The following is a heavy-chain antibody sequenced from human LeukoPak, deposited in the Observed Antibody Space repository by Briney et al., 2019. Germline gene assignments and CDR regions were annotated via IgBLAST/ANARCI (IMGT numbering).Heavy chain of an antibody. CDR2: ISYDGSNK. Sequence: GGSLRLSCAASGFTFSSYGMHWVRQAPGKGLEWVAVISYDGSNKYYADSVKGRFTISRDNSKNTLYLQMNSLRAEDTAVYYCATIGGDYVSFDNWGQGTLVTVTS. V-gene: IGHV3-30*03. CDR3: ATIGGDYVSFDN. CDR1: GFTFSSYG. J-gene: IGHJ4*02. D-gene: IGHD4-17*01.